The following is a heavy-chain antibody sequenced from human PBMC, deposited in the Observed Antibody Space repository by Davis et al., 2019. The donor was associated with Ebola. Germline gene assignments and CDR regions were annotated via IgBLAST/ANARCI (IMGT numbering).Heavy chain of an antibody. CDR3: ARSSCGGDCYAFRYYYYYGMDV. CDR1: GFTFSSYS. Sequence: GGSLRLSCAASGFTFSSYSMNWVRQAPGKGLEWVANIKQDGSEKYYVDSVKGRFTISRDNAKNSLYLQMNSLRAEDTAVYYCARSSCGGDCYAFRYYYYYGMDVWGQGTTVTVSS. D-gene: IGHD2-21*01. J-gene: IGHJ6*02. V-gene: IGHV3-7*01. CDR2: IKQDGSEK.